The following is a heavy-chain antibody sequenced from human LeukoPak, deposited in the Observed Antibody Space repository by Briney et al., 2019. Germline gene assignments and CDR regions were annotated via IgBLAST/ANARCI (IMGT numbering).Heavy chain of an antibody. V-gene: IGHV3-7*01. CDR3: AKEVPIGAWDY. CDR1: GFTFSTYW. J-gene: IGHJ4*02. Sequence: GGSLRLSCAASGFTFSTYWMSWVRQAPGKGLEWVANINRDGSEKYYGDSVKGRFTISRDNAENSLFLQMNSLRADDTAVYYCAKEVPIGAWDYWGQGTLVTVSS. D-gene: IGHD2-21*01. CDR2: INRDGSEK.